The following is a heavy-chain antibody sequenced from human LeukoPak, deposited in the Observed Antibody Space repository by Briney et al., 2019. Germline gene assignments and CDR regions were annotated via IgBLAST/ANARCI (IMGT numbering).Heavy chain of an antibody. D-gene: IGHD3-10*01. CDR3: ASRLTDYGSGSYYRAFDI. CDR2: IIPIFGTA. J-gene: IGHJ3*02. Sequence: SVKVSCKASGGTFSSYAISWARQAPGQGLEWMGGIIPIFGTANYAQKFQGRVTITADESTSTAYMELSSLRSEDTAVYYCASRLTDYGSGSYYRAFDIWGQGTMVTVSS. CDR1: GGTFSSYA. V-gene: IGHV1-69*13.